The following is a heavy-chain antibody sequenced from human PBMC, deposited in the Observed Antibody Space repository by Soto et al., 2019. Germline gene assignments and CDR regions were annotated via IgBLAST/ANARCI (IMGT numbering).Heavy chain of an antibody. Sequence: GGSLRLSCAASGFTFSSYSMNWVRQAPGKGLEWVSYISSSSSTIYYADSVKGRFTISRDNAKNSLYLQMNSLRAEDTAVYYCARGYSASCFDYWGQGALVTVSS. CDR1: GFTFSSYS. CDR3: ARGYSASCFDY. CDR2: ISSSSSTI. J-gene: IGHJ4*02. D-gene: IGHD4-4*01. V-gene: IGHV3-48*01.